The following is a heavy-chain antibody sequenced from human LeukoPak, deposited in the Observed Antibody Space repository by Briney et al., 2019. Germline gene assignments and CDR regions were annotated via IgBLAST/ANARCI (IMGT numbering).Heavy chain of an antibody. Sequence: PGGSLRLSCAASGFTFSSYGMHWVRQTPCKGLEWVAFVRYDGSNKYYADSVKGRFTISRDNSKNTLYLQMNSLSAEDTAVYYCSKTSSEYYDFSSLDYWGQGTLVTVSS. CDR1: GFTFSSYG. CDR2: VRYDGSNK. J-gene: IGHJ4*02. V-gene: IGHV3-30*02. D-gene: IGHD3-3*01. CDR3: SKTSSEYYDFSSLDY.